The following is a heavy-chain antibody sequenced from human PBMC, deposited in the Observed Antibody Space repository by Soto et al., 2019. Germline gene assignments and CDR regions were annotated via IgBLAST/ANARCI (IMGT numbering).Heavy chain of an antibody. J-gene: IGHJ6*02. Sequence: QVQLVESGGGVVQPGRSLRLSCAASGFTFSSYGMHWVHQAPGKGLEWVAVIWYDGSNKYYADSVKGRFTISRDNSKNTLYLQMNSLRAEDTAVYYCARDRRGSVWSDYYGMDVWGQGTTVTVSS. CDR2: IWYDGSNK. CDR3: ARDRRGSVWSDYYGMDV. D-gene: IGHD3-3*01. V-gene: IGHV3-33*01. CDR1: GFTFSSYG.